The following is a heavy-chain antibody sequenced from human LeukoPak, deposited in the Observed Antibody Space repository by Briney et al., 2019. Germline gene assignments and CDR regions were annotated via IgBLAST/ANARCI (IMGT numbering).Heavy chain of an antibody. Sequence: GGSLRLSCAASGFTFSDAWMSWVHQTPGKGLEWVGRIKSKTDGGTTDYAAPVKGRFSISRDDSENTLYLQMDSLKTEDTGVYYCTTEMRWELLFDDWGQGTLGTVSS. J-gene: IGHJ4*02. CDR2: IKSKTDGGTT. V-gene: IGHV3-15*01. CDR1: GFTFSDAW. CDR3: TTEMRWELLFDD. D-gene: IGHD1-26*01.